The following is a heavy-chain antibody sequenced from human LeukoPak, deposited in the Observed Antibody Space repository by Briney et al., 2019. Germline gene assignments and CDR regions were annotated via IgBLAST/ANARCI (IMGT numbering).Heavy chain of an antibody. CDR2: ISAYNGNT. CDR1: GYTFTSYG. D-gene: IGHD6-19*01. V-gene: IGHV1-18*01. CDR3: ARAKPGYSSGWNGVSDY. J-gene: IGHJ4*02. Sequence: ASVTVSCKASGYTFTSYGISWVRQAPGQGLEWMGWISAYNGNTNYAQKFQGRVTMTMNTSISTAYMELSSLRSEDTAVYYCARAKPGYSSGWNGVSDYWGQGTLVTVSS.